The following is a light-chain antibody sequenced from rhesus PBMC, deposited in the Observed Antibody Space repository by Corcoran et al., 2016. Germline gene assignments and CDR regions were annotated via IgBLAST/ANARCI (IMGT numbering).Light chain of an antibody. V-gene: IGKV1S14*01. CDR2: YAS. Sequence: DIQMTQSPSSLSASVGDTVTITCRASQGISNYLACYQQKPGKDPKPLIYYASNLESGVRSRFCGSASGTDFTLTISSLQPEDCSTYYCQQQNSYPRTFGQGTKVEIK. CDR1: QGISNY. CDR3: QQQNSYPRT. J-gene: IGKJ1*01.